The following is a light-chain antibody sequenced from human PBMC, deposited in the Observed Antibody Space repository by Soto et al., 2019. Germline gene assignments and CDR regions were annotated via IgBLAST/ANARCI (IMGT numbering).Light chain of an antibody. CDR3: ATWDDSLSAVL. J-gene: IGLJ2*01. V-gene: IGLV1-51*01. CDR2: DNN. Sequence: QSVLTQPPSVSAAPGQKVTISCSGSSYNIGNNYVSWYQQLPGTAPKLLIYDNNRRPSGIPDRFSDSKSGTSATLGITGLQTGDEADYFCATWDDSLSAVLFGGGTKLTVL. CDR1: SYNIGNNY.